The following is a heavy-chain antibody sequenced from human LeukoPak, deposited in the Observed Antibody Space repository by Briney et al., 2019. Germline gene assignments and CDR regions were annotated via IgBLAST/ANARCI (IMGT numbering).Heavy chain of an antibody. J-gene: IGHJ4*02. CDR3: ARAGGYCSSTSCRTFDY. CDR1: GYTFTGYY. V-gene: IGHV1-2*02. D-gene: IGHD2-2*01. CDR2: INPNSGGT. Sequence: ASVKVSCKASGYTFTGYYMHWVRQAPGQGLEWMGWINPNSGGTNYAQKFQGRVTMTRDTSISTAYMELSRLRSDDTAVYYCARAGGYCSSTSCRTFDYWGQGTLVTVSS.